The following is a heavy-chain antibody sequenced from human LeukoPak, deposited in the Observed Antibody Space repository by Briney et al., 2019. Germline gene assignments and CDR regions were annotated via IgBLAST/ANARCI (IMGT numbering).Heavy chain of an antibody. V-gene: IGHV1-8*01. Sequence: GASVKVSCKASGYTFTSYDINWVRQAPGQGLEWMGWMNPNSGNTGYAQKFQGRVTMTRNTSISTAYMELSSLRSEDTAVYYCARETWIQLWFARYYYYVMDVWGQGTTVTVSS. J-gene: IGHJ6*02. D-gene: IGHD5-18*01. CDR2: MNPNSGNT. CDR1: GYTFTSYD. CDR3: ARETWIQLWFARYYYYVMDV.